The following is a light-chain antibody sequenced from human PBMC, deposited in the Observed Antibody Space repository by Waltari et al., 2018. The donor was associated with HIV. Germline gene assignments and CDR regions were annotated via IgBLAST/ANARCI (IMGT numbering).Light chain of an antibody. CDR2: AAS. CDR3: QQYNNWWT. CDR1: QSVSSD. J-gene: IGKJ1*01. V-gene: IGKV3-15*01. Sequence: EIVMTQSPATLSVSPGERATLSCRASQSVSSDLAWYQQKPGQAPRLLIYAASTSATGIPARFSGSGSGTEFTLTISSLQSEDFALFYCQQYNNWWTFGQGTKVEIK.